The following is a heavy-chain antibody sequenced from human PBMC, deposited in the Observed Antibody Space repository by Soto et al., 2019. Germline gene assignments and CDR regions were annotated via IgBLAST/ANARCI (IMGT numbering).Heavy chain of an antibody. CDR3: ARDRFTMIRGVIRKWWSDP. V-gene: IGHV4-59*11. D-gene: IGHD3-10*01. CDR1: GDSLKNHY. Sequence: SETLSLTCSVSGDSLKNHYWAWIRHSAGKGLEWIGKIYGSGSTNYSPALKSRVSMSVDTSKNQFSLKLTSVTAADTAVYYCARDRFTMIRGVIRKWWSDPWGQGILVTFSS. J-gene: IGHJ5*02. CDR2: IYGSGST.